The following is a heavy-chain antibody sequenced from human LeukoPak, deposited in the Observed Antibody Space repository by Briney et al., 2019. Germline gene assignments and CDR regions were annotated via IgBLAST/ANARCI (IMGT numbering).Heavy chain of an antibody. V-gene: IGHV3-30-3*01. CDR3: ASRYWTPVSYFDY. J-gene: IGHJ4*02. Sequence: HPGGSLRLSCAASGFTFSTYNMNWVRQAPGKGLEWVAVISYDGSNKYYADSVKGRFTISRDNSKNTLYLQMNSLRAEDTAVYYCASRYWTPVSYFDYWGQGTLVTVSS. D-gene: IGHD2-8*02. CDR1: GFTFSTYN. CDR2: ISYDGSNK.